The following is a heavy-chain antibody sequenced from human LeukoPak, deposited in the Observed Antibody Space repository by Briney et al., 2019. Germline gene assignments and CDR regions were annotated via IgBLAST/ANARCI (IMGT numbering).Heavy chain of an antibody. CDR3: ARDSGNYYGSGSYYNYYYYYMDV. CDR2: INPNSGGT. V-gene: IGHV1-2*02. CDR1: GYTFTSYY. D-gene: IGHD3-10*01. Sequence: ASVKVSCKASGYTFTSYYMHWVRQAPGQGLEWMGWINPNSGGTNYAQKFQGRVTMTRDTSISTAYMELSRLRSDDTAVYYCARDSGNYYGSGSYYNYYYYYMDVWGKGATVTISS. J-gene: IGHJ6*03.